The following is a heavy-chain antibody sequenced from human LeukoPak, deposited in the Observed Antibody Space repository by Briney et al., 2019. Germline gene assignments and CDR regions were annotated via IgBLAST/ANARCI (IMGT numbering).Heavy chain of an antibody. J-gene: IGHJ6*03. CDR2: ISSSGSTI. CDR3: AREHYFYHMDG. CDR1: GFTFSSYE. Sequence: TGGSLRLSCAASGFTFSSYEMNWVRQAAGKGLEWVSYISSSGSTIYYADSVKGRFTISRDNAKNSLYLQMNSLGAEDTAVYYCAREHYFYHMDGWGEGTTVTVSS. V-gene: IGHV3-48*03.